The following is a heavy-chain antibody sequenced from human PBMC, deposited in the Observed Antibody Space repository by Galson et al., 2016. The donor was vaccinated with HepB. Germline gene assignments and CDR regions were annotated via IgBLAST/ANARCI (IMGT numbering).Heavy chain of an antibody. J-gene: IGHJ2*01. V-gene: IGHV4-31*11. CDR1: GASVSSGGHH. CDR2: TFYPGMT. CDR3: ARGNTWFWNLDL. Sequence: TLSLTCAVSGASVSSGGHHWNWIRQPPGKGLEWIGYTFYPGMTYYSPSLQSRVSMSLDSSKNRFSLMVTSVTAADTAIYYCARGNTWFWNLDLWSRGTLVTVSS. D-gene: IGHD3-22*01.